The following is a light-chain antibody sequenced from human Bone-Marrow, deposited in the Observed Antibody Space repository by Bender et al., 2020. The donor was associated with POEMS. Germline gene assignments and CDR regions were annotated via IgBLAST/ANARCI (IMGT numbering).Light chain of an antibody. Sequence: ALTQPASVSGSPGQSITISCTGTSSDVGGYNYVSWYQQHPGKAPKLMIYDVTNRPSGVSNRFSGSKSGNTASLTISGLQAEDEADYYCSSYTSSTTLVFGGGTKLTVL. CDR1: SSDVGGYNY. CDR2: DVT. CDR3: SSYTSSTTLV. V-gene: IGLV2-14*01. J-gene: IGLJ2*01.